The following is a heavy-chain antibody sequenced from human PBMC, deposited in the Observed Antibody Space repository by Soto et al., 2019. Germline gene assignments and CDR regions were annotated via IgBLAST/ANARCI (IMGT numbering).Heavy chain of an antibody. CDR1: GYTFPSYD. Sequence: QVQLVQSGAEVKKPWASVKVSCKASGYTFPSYDINWVRQATGQGLEWMGWMNPNSGNTGYAQKFQGRVTMTRNTAISTAYMELSSLRSEDTAVYYCATTELAMSSRSSWPYGMDVWGQGTPVTVSS. CDR3: ATTELAMSSRSSWPYGMDV. J-gene: IGHJ6*02. D-gene: IGHD6-13*01. CDR2: MNPNSGNT. V-gene: IGHV1-8*01.